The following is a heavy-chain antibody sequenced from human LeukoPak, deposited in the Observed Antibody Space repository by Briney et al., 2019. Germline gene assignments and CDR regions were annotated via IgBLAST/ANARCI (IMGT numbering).Heavy chain of an antibody. J-gene: IGHJ5*02. CDR2: IYYSGST. V-gene: IGHV4-30-4*08. Sequence: SQTLSLTCTVSGGSISSGDYYWSWIRQPPGKGLEWIGYIYYSGSTYYNPSLKSRVTISVDTSKNQFSLKLSSVTAADTAVYYCARESGYCSSTSCFNWFDPWGQGTLVTVSS. CDR3: ARESGYCSSTSCFNWFDP. CDR1: GGSISSGDYY. D-gene: IGHD2-2*01.